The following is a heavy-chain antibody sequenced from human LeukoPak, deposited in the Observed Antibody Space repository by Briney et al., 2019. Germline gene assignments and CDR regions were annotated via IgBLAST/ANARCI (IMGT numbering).Heavy chain of an antibody. J-gene: IGHJ4*02. CDR1: GFTFSSHV. D-gene: IGHD3-9*01. V-gene: IGHV3-23*01. Sequence: GGSLRLSCAASGFTFSSHVMSWVRQAPGKGLEWVSDIIGSGDTTYYADSVKGRLTISRDNPTHTVGLKIGRQRVEDPAVNYRAKAADWLAADYIFYWGQGTLVTVSS. CDR3: AKAADWLAADYIFY. CDR2: IIGSGDTT.